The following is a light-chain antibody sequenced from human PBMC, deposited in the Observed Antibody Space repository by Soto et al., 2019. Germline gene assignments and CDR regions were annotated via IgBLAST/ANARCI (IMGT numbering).Light chain of an antibody. CDR2: AAP. CDR1: QSISSY. V-gene: IGKV1-39*01. Sequence: DIQMTQSPSSLSASVGDRVTITCRASQSISSYLNWYQQKPGKAPKLLIYAAPSWQSGFPSSFSGSGSGTDFTLTISSLQPEDFATYYCQQSYSTPWTFGQGTKVDI. J-gene: IGKJ1*01. CDR3: QQSYSTPWT.